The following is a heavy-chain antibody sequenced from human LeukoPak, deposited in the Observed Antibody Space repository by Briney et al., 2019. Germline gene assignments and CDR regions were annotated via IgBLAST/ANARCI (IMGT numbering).Heavy chain of an antibody. D-gene: IGHD3-22*01. CDR2: ISGSGGST. Sequence: GGSLRLSCAASGFTFNNYAMSWVRQAPGKGLEWVSAISGSGGSTYYADSVKGRFTISRDNSKNTLYLQMNSLRAEDTAVYYCAKSVIAYYDSRGGAFDTWGQGTMVTVSS. V-gene: IGHV3-23*01. CDR3: AKSVIAYYDSRGGAFDT. J-gene: IGHJ3*02. CDR1: GFTFNNYA.